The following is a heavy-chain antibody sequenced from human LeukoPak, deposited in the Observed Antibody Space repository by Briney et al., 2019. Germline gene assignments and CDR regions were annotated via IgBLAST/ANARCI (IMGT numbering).Heavy chain of an antibody. J-gene: IGHJ4*02. CDR2: IYYSGSA. CDR1: GGSISSSPFY. D-gene: IGHD1-14*01. V-gene: IGHV4-39*01. CDR3: ARHIRADRDFDF. Sequence: SETLSLTCAVSGGSISSSPFYWGWIRQPPGKGLEWIGNIYYSGSAFYNPSLKSRVTISVDTSKNQFSLKLNSVTATDTAVYYCARHIRADRDFDFWGQGTLVTVSS.